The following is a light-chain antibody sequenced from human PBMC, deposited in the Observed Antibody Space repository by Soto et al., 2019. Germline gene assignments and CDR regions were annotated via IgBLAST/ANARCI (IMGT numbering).Light chain of an antibody. J-gene: IGKJ4*01. V-gene: IGKV1-39*01. Sequence: DIQVIQSPSSLSASVGDRVTITCRAKMRISNYLNWYQQKPGKAPKLLIFGASTLQSGVPSRFKGSGSGADFTLTISSLQPDDSATYYCQQSHSTPLTFGGGTKREIK. CDR1: MRISNY. CDR2: GAS. CDR3: QQSHSTPLT.